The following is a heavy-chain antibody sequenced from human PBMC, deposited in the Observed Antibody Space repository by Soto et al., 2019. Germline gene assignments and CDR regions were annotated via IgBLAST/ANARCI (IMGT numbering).Heavy chain of an antibody. V-gene: IGHV3-74*01. J-gene: IGHJ4*02. CDR1: GFTFSSYW. CDR3: ARDRPPYCSGGSCSPFDY. D-gene: IGHD2-15*01. Sequence: GGSLRLSCAASGFTFSSYWMHWVRQAPGKGLVWVSRINSDGSSTSYADSVKGRFTISRDNAKNTLYLQMNSLRAEDTAVYYCARDRPPYCSGGSCSPFDYWGQGTLVTVSS. CDR2: INSDGSST.